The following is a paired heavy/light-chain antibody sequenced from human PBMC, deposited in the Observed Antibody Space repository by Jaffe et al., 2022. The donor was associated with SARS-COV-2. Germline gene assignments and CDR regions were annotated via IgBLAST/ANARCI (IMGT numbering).Light chain of an antibody. CDR3: QQANGFPLT. J-gene: IGKJ4*01. V-gene: IGKV1-12*01. Sequence: DIQMTQSPISVSASVGDRVTITCRASQDLRAWLAWYQHKPGRAPKLLLYAASSLQSGVPSRFNGSGSGTNFTLTINNLQPEDFATYYCQQANGFPLTFGGGTKVDI. CDR1: QDLRAW. CDR2: AAS.
Heavy chain of an antibody. Sequence: EVQLAESGGGLVKPGGSLRLSCAASGFTFSSYNMNWVRQAPGKGLEWVSSISGTSSYIYYADFLKGRFTISRDNAKNSLYLQMSGLRAEDTAVYYCARVAGYCSGGNCYSAALDFWGQGTMVTVSS. J-gene: IGHJ3*01. V-gene: IGHV3-21*01. CDR1: GFTFSSYN. CDR2: ISGTSSYI. D-gene: IGHD2-15*01. CDR3: ARVAGYCSGGNCYSAALDF.